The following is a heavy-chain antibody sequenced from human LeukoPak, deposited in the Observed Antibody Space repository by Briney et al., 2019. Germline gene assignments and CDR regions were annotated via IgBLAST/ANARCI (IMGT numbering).Heavy chain of an antibody. Sequence: ASVKVSCKASGYTFTGYYMHWVRQAPGQGLEWMGWINPNSGGTNYAQKFQGRVTMTRDTSISTAYMELSRLRSDDTAVYYCAKAMVRGVIRFIVDYWGQGTLVTSPQ. J-gene: IGHJ4*02. CDR3: AKAMVRGVIRFIVDY. D-gene: IGHD3-10*01. CDR2: INPNSGGT. V-gene: IGHV1-2*02. CDR1: GYTFTGYY.